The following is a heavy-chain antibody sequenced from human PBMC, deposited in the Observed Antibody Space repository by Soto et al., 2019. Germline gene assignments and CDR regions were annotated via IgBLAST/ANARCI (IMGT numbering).Heavy chain of an antibody. CDR3: ARGCRPRTYTIFGVVIICNWFDP. V-gene: IGHV4-34*01. CDR2: INHSGST. Sequence: SETLSLTCAVYGGSFSGYYWSWIRQPPGKGLEWIGEINHSGSTNYNPSLKSRVTISVDTSKNKFSLKLSSVTAADTAVYYCARGCRPRTYTIFGVVIICNWFDPWGQGTLVTVSS. CDR1: GGSFSGYY. D-gene: IGHD3-3*01. J-gene: IGHJ5*02.